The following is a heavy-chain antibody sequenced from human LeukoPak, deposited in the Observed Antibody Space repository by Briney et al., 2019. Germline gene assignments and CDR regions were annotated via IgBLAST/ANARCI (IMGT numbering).Heavy chain of an antibody. V-gene: IGHV3-48*02. CDR3: VRGDGWFGELLNFDN. J-gene: IGHJ4*02. CDR1: GFTFRAYS. Sequence: GGSLRLSCAASGFTFRAYSMNWVRQAPGKGPEWVSHISSSSSTIYYADSVKGRFTISRDNGKNSLYLQMNSLRDEDAAVYYCVRGDGWFGELLNFDNWGQGTLVTVSS. D-gene: IGHD3-10*01. CDR2: ISSSSSTI.